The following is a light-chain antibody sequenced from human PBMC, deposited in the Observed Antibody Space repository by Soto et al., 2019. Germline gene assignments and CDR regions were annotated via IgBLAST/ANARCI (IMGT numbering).Light chain of an antibody. CDR1: SSNIGSNY. J-gene: IGLJ1*01. V-gene: IGLV1-47*01. CDR2: RNN. CDR3: AAWDDSLKV. Sequence: QSVLTQPPSASGTPVQRVTISCSGSSSNIGSNYVYWYQQLPGTAPKLLIYRNNQRPSGVPDRFSGSKSGTSASLAISGLRSEADADYYCAAWDDSLKVFGTGTKLTVL.